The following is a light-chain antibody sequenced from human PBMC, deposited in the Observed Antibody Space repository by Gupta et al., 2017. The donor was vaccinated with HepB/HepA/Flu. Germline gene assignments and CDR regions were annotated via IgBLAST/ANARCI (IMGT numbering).Light chain of an antibody. CDR3: QQYGSSIS. J-gene: IGKJ4*01. Sequence: EIVLTQSPGTLSLSPGERATLSCGASQSVTYLAWYQQKPGQAPRLLIYGVSSRATGIPDRFSGSGSGXDFTLTXSRLEPEDFAVYYCQQYGSSISFGXGTKVEIK. CDR1: QSVTY. CDR2: GVS. V-gene: IGKV3-20*01.